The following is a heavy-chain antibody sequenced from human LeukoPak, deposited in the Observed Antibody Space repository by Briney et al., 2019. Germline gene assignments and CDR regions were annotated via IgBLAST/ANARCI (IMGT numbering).Heavy chain of an antibody. CDR1: GFNLDDYA. Sequence: GWSLRLSCAASGFNLDDYAMHWVRQAPGKGLDWVAVISYDGVNKYYADSVKGRFTVTRDNSKNMLYLQMNSLRAEDTALYYCARLHNTDPPFDHWGQGTLVTVSS. V-gene: IGHV3-30*04. J-gene: IGHJ4*02. D-gene: IGHD1-14*01. CDR2: ISYDGVNK. CDR3: ARLHNTDPPFDH.